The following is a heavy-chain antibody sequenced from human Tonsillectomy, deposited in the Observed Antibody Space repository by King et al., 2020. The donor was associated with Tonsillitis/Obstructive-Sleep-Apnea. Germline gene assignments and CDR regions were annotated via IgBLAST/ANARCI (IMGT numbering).Heavy chain of an antibody. V-gene: IGHV1-2*02. CDR3: ASDKELYSSPVDY. Sequence: LVQSGAEVKKPGASVKVSCKASGYRFSGYYMHWVRQATGQGLEWMGWISPNTGGTKFAQKCQGRVTMTTDTAISTAYMELSSLRFDDTAVYFCASDKELYSSPVDYWGQGTLVTVSS. CDR1: GYRFSGYY. J-gene: IGHJ4*02. CDR2: ISPNTGGT. D-gene: IGHD3-22*01.